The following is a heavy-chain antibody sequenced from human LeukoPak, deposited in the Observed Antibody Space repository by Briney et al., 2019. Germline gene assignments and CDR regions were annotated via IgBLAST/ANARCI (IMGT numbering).Heavy chain of an antibody. J-gene: IGHJ5*02. CDR3: AREGTMENWFDP. Sequence: PGGSLRLSCAASRITFSSHWMTWVRQAPGKGLEWVANIKQDGSVKDYVDSVKGRFTISRDNAKNSLYLQMNSLRVEDTAVYYCAREGTMENWFDPWGQGTLVTVSS. CDR2: IKQDGSVK. V-gene: IGHV3-7*01. CDR1: RITFSSHW. D-gene: IGHD4/OR15-4a*01.